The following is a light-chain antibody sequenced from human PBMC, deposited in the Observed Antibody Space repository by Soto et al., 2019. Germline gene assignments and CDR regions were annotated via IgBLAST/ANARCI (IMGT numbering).Light chain of an antibody. CDR3: SSYTSYSTLV. Sequence: QSVLTQPASVSGSPGQSITISCTGTSSDVGGYDFVSWYQQHPGKAPKLMMYEVSNRPSGVSNRFSGSKSGNTASLTISGLQAEDEADYYCSSYTSYSTLVFGGGTKVTVL. V-gene: IGLV2-14*01. CDR1: SSDVGGYDF. J-gene: IGLJ2*01. CDR2: EVS.